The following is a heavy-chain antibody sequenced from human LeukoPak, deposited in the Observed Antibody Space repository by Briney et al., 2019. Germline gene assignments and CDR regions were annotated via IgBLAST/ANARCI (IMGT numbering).Heavy chain of an antibody. CDR1: GGTFSSYA. V-gene: IGHV1-69*01. J-gene: IGHJ4*02. D-gene: IGHD6-13*01. CDR2: IIPIFGTA. Sequence: GASVKVSCKASGGTFSSYAISWVRQAPGQGLEWMGGIIPIFGTANYAQKFQGRVTITADESTSTAYMELSSLRSEDTAVYYCARRLIAAAATPFDYWGQGTLVTVSS. CDR3: ARRLIAAAATPFDY.